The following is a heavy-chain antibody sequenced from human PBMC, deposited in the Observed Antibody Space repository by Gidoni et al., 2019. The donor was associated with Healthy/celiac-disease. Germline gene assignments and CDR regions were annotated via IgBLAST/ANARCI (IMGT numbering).Heavy chain of an antibody. V-gene: IGHV3-30*18. J-gene: IGHJ4*02. CDR2: ISYDGSNK. Sequence: QVQLVESGGGVVQPGRSLRLSCAASGFTFSSYGMHWVRQAPGKGLEWVAVISYDGSNKYYADSVKGRFTISRDNSKNTLYLQMNSLRAEDTAVYYCAKDREQWLVPGTYFDYWGQGTLVTVSS. CDR3: AKDREQWLVPGTYFDY. CDR1: GFTFSSYG. D-gene: IGHD6-19*01.